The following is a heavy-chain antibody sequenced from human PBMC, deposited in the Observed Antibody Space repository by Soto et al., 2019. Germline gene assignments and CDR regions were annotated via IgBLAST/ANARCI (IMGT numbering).Heavy chain of an antibody. CDR1: GGSISSNSYY. D-gene: IGHD3-16*02. V-gene: IGHV4-61*05. Sequence: PSETLSLTCTVSGGSISSNSYYWSWIRQPPGKGLEWIGYIYYSGSTNYNPSLKSRVTISVDTSKNQFSLKLSSVTAADTAVYYCARTYYDYTWGSYRYTPWPRNDIWGQGTMVTVSS. CDR3: ARTYYDYTWGSYRYTPWPRNDI. J-gene: IGHJ3*02. CDR2: IYYSGST.